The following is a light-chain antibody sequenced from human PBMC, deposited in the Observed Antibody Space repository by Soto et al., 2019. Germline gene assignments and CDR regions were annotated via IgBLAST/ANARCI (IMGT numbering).Light chain of an antibody. CDR2: DVN. V-gene: IGLV2-11*01. CDR3: CSFAGTYIFVI. CDR1: SSDVGGYNY. J-gene: IGLJ7*01. Sequence: SALTQPRSVSGSPGQSVTISCSGTSSDVGGYNYVSWYQQHPGKAPKLMIYDVNKRPSGVPDRFSGSKSGNTASLTISGLQTDDEADYYCCSFAGTYIFVIFGGGTQLTVL.